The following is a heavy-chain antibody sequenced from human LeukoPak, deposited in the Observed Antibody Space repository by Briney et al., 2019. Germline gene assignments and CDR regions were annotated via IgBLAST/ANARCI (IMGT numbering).Heavy chain of an antibody. J-gene: IGHJ4*02. Sequence: EASVKVSCKASGYTFTSYDINWVRQATGQGLEWMGWMNPNSGNTGYAQKFQGRVTMTRNTSISTAYMELSSLRSEDTAVYYCARVLTYALPADDYWGQGTLVTVSS. D-gene: IGHD2-2*01. V-gene: IGHV1-8*01. CDR2: MNPNSGNT. CDR1: GYTFTSYD. CDR3: ARVLTYALPADDY.